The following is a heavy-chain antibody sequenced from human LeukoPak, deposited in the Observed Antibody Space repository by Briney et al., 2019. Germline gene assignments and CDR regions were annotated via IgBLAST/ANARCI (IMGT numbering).Heavy chain of an antibody. Sequence: GASVKVSCKASGGTFSSYAISWVRQAPGQGLEWMGGIIPIFGTANYAQKFQGRVTITADESTRTAYMELSSLRSEDTAVYYCARARYCSGGSCYHDYYYGMDVWGQGTTVTVSS. V-gene: IGHV1-69*13. J-gene: IGHJ6*02. CDR1: GGTFSSYA. CDR2: IIPIFGTA. CDR3: ARARYCSGGSCYHDYYYGMDV. D-gene: IGHD2-15*01.